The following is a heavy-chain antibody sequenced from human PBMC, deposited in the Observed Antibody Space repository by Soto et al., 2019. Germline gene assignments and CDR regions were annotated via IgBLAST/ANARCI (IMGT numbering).Heavy chain of an antibody. CDR1: GFTFSSYS. CDR3: AGDHGLSSYAFDI. CDR2: ISSSSSYI. V-gene: IGHV3-21*01. D-gene: IGHD2-15*01. J-gene: IGHJ3*02. Sequence: EVQLVEYGGGLVKPGGSLRLSCAASGFTFSSYSMNWVRQAPGKGLGWVSSISSSSSYIYYADSVKGRFTISRDNAKNSLYLQMNGLRAVDTAVYYCAGDHGLSSYAFDIWGQWTMVTVSS.